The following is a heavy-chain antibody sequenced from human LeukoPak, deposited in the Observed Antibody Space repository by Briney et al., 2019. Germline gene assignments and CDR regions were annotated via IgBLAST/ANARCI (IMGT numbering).Heavy chain of an antibody. CDR1: GGSISSYY. Sequence: SETLSLTCTVSGGSISSYYWSWIRQPPGKGLEWIGYIYYSGSTNYNPSLKSRVTISVDTSKNQFSLKLSSVTAADTAVYYCASPTVTGAFDIWGQGTMVTVSS. CDR2: IYYSGST. J-gene: IGHJ3*02. CDR3: ASPTVTGAFDI. D-gene: IGHD4-17*01. V-gene: IGHV4-59*01.